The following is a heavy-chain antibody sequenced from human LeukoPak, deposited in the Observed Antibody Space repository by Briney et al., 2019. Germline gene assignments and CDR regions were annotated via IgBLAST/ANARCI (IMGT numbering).Heavy chain of an antibody. CDR3: ARHCASGTCAFDI. Sequence: SETLSLTCTVSGGSISSYYWSWIRQPAGKGLEWIGRIYTSGSTNYNPSLKSRVTISVDTSKNQFSLKLTSLTAADTAVYYCARHCASGTCAFDIWGQGTMVTVSS. CDR2: IYTSGST. D-gene: IGHD6-13*01. CDR1: GGSISSYY. J-gene: IGHJ3*02. V-gene: IGHV4-4*07.